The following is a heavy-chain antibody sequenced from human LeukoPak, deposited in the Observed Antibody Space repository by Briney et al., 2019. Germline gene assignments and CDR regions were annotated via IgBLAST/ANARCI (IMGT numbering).Heavy chain of an antibody. V-gene: IGHV1-69*13. D-gene: IGHD4-17*01. Sequence: SVKVSCKASGGTFSSYAISWVRQAPGQGLEWMGGIIPIFGTADYAQKFQGRVTITADESTSTAYMELSSLRSEDTAVYYCARAAYGDYFTRPFDYWGQGTLVTVSS. CDR1: GGTFSSYA. CDR3: ARAAYGDYFTRPFDY. CDR2: IIPIFGTA. J-gene: IGHJ4*02.